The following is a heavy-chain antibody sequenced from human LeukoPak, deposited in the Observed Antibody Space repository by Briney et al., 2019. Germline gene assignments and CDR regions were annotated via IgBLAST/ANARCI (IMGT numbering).Heavy chain of an antibody. V-gene: IGHV5-51*01. J-gene: IGHJ5*02. CDR1: GYSFSTYW. D-gene: IGHD1-26*01. CDR3: ARGNTATYYDWFDP. CDR2: IYPGDSDT. Sequence: GESLKISCQGSGYSFSTYWIGWVRQMPGKGLEWMGLIYPGDSDTKYSPSFQGQVTISVDKSISTAYLQWNSLKASDTAMYYCARGNTATYYDWFDPWGQGTLVTVSS.